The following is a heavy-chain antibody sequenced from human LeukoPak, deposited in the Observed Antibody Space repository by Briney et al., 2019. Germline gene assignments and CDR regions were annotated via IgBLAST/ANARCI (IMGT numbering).Heavy chain of an antibody. CDR3: ARGRYGDYH. J-gene: IGHJ4*02. CDR2: INPDGSTT. V-gene: IGHV3-74*01. Sequence: GGSLRLSCAASGFTFSSYAMSWVRQAPGKGLVWVSGINPDGSTTTYADSVRGRFTISRENAKSTLYLHMNILRVEDTAVYYCARGRYGDYHWGQGILVTVSS. D-gene: IGHD4-17*01. CDR1: GFTFSSYA.